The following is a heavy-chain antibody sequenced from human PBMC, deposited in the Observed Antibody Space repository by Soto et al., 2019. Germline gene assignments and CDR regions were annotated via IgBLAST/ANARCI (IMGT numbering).Heavy chain of an antibody. CDR2: GST. J-gene: IGHJ4*02. V-gene: IGHV4-59*11. Sequence: ETLSLTCTVSGDSISSHYWSWIRQPPGKGLEWIGFGSTKYNPSLKSRIRISVDTSKNQFSLNLTSATAADTAVYYCARVGTSASGSYYTLDYWGQGTLVTV. CDR1: GDSISSHY. D-gene: IGHD3-10*01. CDR3: ARVGTSASGSYYTLDY.